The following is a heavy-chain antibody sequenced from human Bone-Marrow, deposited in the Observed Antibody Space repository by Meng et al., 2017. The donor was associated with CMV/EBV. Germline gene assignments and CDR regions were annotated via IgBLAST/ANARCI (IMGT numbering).Heavy chain of an antibody. CDR1: GGTFSSYA. J-gene: IGHJ6*02. D-gene: IGHD2-2*01. CDR3: ARETPRLVGYCSSTSCSPRDFDYYYYGMDG. CDR2: IIPIFGTA. V-gene: IGHV1-69*05. Sequence: SVKVSCKASGGTFSSYAISWVRQAPGQGLEWMGGIIPIFGTANYAQKFQGRVTITTDESTSTAYMELSSLRSEDTAVYYCARETPRLVGYCSSTSCSPRDFDYYYYGMDGWGQGTTVTVAS.